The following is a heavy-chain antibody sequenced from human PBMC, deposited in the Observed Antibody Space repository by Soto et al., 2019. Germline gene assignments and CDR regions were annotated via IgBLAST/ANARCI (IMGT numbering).Heavy chain of an antibody. CDR2: IAASVTYT. J-gene: IGHJ3*01. D-gene: IGHD2-21*02. V-gene: IGHV3-23*01. CDR1: SLNCINDA. CDR3: AIQNTAKRAFDV. Sequence: EAQLFESGGTLVQPGGSLRLSCAASSLNCINDAMAWVRQAPGKGLEWVSTIAASVTYTYYADSVRGRFTISRDNSRSTVYLQMNTLRADDTAVYYCAIQNTAKRAFDVWGQGTVVTVSA.